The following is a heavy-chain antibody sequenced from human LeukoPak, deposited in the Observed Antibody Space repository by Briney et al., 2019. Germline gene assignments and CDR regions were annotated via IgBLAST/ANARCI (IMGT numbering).Heavy chain of an antibody. D-gene: IGHD3-22*01. Sequence: GESLKISCKGSGYRLNAYWIAWVRQMPGKGLEWMGIIYPDDSDTRYSPSFQGQVTISADKSVRTAYLQWSSLKASDTAMYYCARPNITSYYDSRGYDAFDVWGQGTMVTV. CDR1: GYRLNAYW. V-gene: IGHV5-51*01. J-gene: IGHJ3*01. CDR3: ARPNITSYYDSRGYDAFDV. CDR2: IYPDDSDT.